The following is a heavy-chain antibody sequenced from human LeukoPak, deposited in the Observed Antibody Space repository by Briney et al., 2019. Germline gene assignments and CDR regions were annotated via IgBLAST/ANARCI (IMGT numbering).Heavy chain of an antibody. CDR1: GYTFTGYY. D-gene: IGHD6-13*01. V-gene: IGHV1-2*02. CDR3: ARGGIAAAGRSPYYYYMDV. Sequence: ASVTVSCKASGYTFTGYYMHWVRQAPGQGLEWMGWINPNSGGTNYAQKFQGRVTMTRDTSISTAYMELSRLRSDDTAVYYCARGGIAAAGRSPYYYYMDVWGKGTTVTVSS. J-gene: IGHJ6*03. CDR2: INPNSGGT.